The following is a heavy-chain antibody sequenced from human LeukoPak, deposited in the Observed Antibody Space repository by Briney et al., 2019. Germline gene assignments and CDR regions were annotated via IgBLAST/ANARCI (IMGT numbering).Heavy chain of an antibody. J-gene: IGHJ4*02. V-gene: IGHV3-23*01. Sequence: PGGSLRLSCAASGFTFSSYAMSWVRQAPGKGLEWVSAISGSGGSTYYADSVKGRFTISRDNSKNTLYLQMNSLRAEDTAVYYCAKADRDIVVVPAAQATVTTPYYFDYWGQGTLVTVSS. CDR1: GFTFSSYA. D-gene: IGHD2-2*01. CDR3: AKADRDIVVVPAAQATVTTPYYFDY. CDR2: ISGSGGST.